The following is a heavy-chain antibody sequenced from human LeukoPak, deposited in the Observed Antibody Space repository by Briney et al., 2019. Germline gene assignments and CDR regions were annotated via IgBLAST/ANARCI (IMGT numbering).Heavy chain of an antibody. CDR3: AAPYGSGSYYFPDY. J-gene: IGHJ4*02. Sequence: GGSLRLSCAASGFTFSSYGMHWVRQAPRKGLEWVAFIRYDGSNKYYADSVKGRFTISRDNSKNTLYLQMNSLRAEDTAVYYCAAPYGSGSYYFPDYWGQGTLVTVSS. CDR2: IRYDGSNK. V-gene: IGHV3-30*02. D-gene: IGHD3-10*01. CDR1: GFTFSSYG.